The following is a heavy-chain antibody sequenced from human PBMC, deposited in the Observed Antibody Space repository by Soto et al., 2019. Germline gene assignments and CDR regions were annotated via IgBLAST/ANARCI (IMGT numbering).Heavy chain of an antibody. CDR3: AXXXGIAVAATVGYYYYYGMDV. V-gene: IGHV3-33*01. CDR1: GFTFSSYG. J-gene: IGHJ6*02. D-gene: IGHD6-19*01. Sequence: QVQLVESGGGVVQPGRSLRLSRAASGFTFSSYGMHWVRQSPGXGLXXXAXXXYDGSNKYYADSVKGRFTISRDNSKNTLYLQMNSLRAEDTAXYXCAXXXGIAVAATVGYYYYYGMDVWGQGTTVTVSS. CDR2: XXYDGSNK.